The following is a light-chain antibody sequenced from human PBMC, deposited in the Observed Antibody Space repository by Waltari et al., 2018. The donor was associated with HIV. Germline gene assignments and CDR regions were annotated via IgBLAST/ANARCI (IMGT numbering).Light chain of an antibody. V-gene: IGLV6-57*01. CDR2: EDN. J-gene: IGLJ2*01. CDR1: SGSIASNY. Sequence: NFMLTQPHSVSESPGKTVTISCTRSSGSIASNYVQWYQQRPGSSPTTVIYEDNQRPSGFPGRFSGSIDSSSNSASLTISGLKTEDEADYYCQSYDSSNQVVFGGGTKLTVL. CDR3: QSYDSSNQVV.